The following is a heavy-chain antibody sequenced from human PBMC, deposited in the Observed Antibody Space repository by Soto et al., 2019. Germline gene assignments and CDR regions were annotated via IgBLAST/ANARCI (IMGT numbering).Heavy chain of an antibody. V-gene: IGHV1-18*01. D-gene: IGHD3-16*01. Sequence: ASVKVSCKASGYTFNFYGITWVRQAPGQGLEWMGWISGFNGNTNYAADLQGRVTMTTDTSTSTAYMELRGLRSDDTAVYYCARIGVSSGHQSPDFDSWGQGTLVTVST. CDR1: GYTFNFYG. CDR2: ISGFNGNT. J-gene: IGHJ4*02. CDR3: ARIGVSSGHQSPDFDS.